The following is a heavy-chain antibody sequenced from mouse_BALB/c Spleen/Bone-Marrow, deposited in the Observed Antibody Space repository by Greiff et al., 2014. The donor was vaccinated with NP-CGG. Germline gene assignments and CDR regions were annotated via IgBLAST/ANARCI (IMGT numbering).Heavy chain of an antibody. Sequence: EVMLVESGGGLVQPGGSRKLSCAASGFTFSSFGMHWVRQAPEKGLEWVAYISSGSSTIYYADTVKGRFTISRDNPKNTLSLQMTSLRSEDTAMYYCARLRRYYGYFDYWGQGTTLTVSS. J-gene: IGHJ2*01. V-gene: IGHV5-17*02. CDR2: ISSGSSTI. CDR3: ARLRRYYGYFDY. D-gene: IGHD1-1*01. CDR1: GFTFSSFG.